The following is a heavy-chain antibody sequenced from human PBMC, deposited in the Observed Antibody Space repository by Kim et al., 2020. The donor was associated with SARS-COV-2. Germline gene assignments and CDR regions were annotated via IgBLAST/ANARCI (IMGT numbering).Heavy chain of an antibody. CDR3: ARAPPPDYYDSSGYYEYFQH. V-gene: IGHV3-74*01. J-gene: IGHJ1*01. CDR2: INSDGSST. CDR1: GFTFSSYW. D-gene: IGHD3-22*01. Sequence: GGSLRLSCAASGFTFSSYWMHWVRQAPGKGLVWVSRINSDGSSTSYADSVKGRFTISRDNAKNTLYLQMNSLRAEDTAVYYCARAPPPDYYDSSGYYEYFQHWGQGTLVTVS.